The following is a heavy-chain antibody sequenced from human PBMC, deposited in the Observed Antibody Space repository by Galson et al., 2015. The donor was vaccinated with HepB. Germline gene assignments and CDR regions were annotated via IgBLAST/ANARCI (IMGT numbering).Heavy chain of an antibody. CDR3: ARDSYSCRGCAFDI. V-gene: IGHV3-7*03. D-gene: IGHD4-11*01. Sequence: SLRLSCAASGFTFSNYWVSWVRQAPGKGLEWVANIKGDGSEKFYVDSVKGRFTISRDNTKNSLYLQMNSLRAEDTAVYYCARDSYSCRGCAFDIWGQGKWSPSLQ. J-gene: IGHJ3*02. CDR2: IKGDGSEK. CDR1: GFTFSNYW.